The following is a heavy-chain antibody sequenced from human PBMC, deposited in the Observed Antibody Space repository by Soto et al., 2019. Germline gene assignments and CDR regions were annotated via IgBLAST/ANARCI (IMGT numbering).Heavy chain of an antibody. Sequence: QVQLVQSGAEVKKPGSSVKVSCKASGGTFSSYAISWVRQAPGQGLEWMGGIIPIFGTTNYAQKFQGRVTITADESTSTAYMELSSLRSEDTAVFYCAGGLGRDGYNTFDDWGQGTLVTFSS. CDR1: GGTFSSYA. D-gene: IGHD5-12*01. J-gene: IGHJ4*02. CDR3: AGGLGRDGYNTFDD. CDR2: IIPIFGTT. V-gene: IGHV1-69*01.